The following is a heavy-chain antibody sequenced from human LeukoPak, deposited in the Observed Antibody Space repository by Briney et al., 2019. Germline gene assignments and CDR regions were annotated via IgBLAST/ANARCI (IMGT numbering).Heavy chain of an antibody. CDR1: GFTFSAYD. Sequence: GGSLRLSCAASGFTFSAYDMHWVRQATGRGLEWVSGIGTAGDTYYPGSVKGRFTVSRENAKNSLYLQMNSLTAGDTAVYYCARGLPYYYDSSGDFDASDIWGQGTVVTVSS. CDR2: IGTAGDT. CDR3: ARGLPYYYDSSGDFDASDI. D-gene: IGHD3-22*01. J-gene: IGHJ3*02. V-gene: IGHV3-13*04.